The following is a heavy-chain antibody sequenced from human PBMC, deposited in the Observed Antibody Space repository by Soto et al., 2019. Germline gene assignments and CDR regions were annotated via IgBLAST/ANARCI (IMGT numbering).Heavy chain of an antibody. D-gene: IGHD6-13*01. CDR2: ISSSGSTI. Sequence: GGSLRLSCATSGFTFSSYEMNWVRQAPGRGLEWVSYISSSGSTIYYAASVKGRFTISRDNAKNSLYLQMDSLRAEDTPVYYCARDQEAGSFFPYYYGMDVWGQGTTVTVSS. V-gene: IGHV3-48*03. CDR3: ARDQEAGSFFPYYYGMDV. CDR1: GFTFSSYE. J-gene: IGHJ6*02.